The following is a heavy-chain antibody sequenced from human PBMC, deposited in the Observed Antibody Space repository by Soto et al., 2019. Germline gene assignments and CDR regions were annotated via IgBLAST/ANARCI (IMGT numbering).Heavy chain of an antibody. CDR2: IYYSGST. J-gene: IGHJ5*02. CDR1: VGSISSYY. Sequence: SETLSLTCTVPVGSISSYYWSWIRQPPGRGLEWIGYIYYSGSTNYNPSLKSRVTISVDTSKNQFSLKLSSVTAADTAVYYCARGRRYWFDPWGQGTLVTVSS. V-gene: IGHV4-59*01. CDR3: ARGRRYWFDP.